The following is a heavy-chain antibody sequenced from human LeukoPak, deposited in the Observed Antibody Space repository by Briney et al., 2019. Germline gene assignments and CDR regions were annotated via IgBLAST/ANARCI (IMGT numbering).Heavy chain of an antibody. J-gene: IGHJ4*02. V-gene: IGHV1-69*05. Sequence: AASVKVSCKASGGTFSSYAISWVRQAPGQGLEWMGGIIPIFGTANYAQKFQGRVTITTDESTSTAYMELSSLRSEDTAVYYCARGPNYHYDSSGYFHYWGQGTLVTVSS. D-gene: IGHD3-22*01. CDR2: IIPIFGTA. CDR3: ARGPNYHYDSSGYFHY. CDR1: GGTFSSYA.